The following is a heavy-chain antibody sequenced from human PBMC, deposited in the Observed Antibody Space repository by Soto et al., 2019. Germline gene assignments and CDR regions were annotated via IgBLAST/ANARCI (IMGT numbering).Heavy chain of an antibody. CDR3: ARSYGGPDDY. CDR1: GYTFTSYA. V-gene: IGHV1-3*01. D-gene: IGHD3-16*01. CDR2: INAGNGNT. J-gene: IGHJ4*02. Sequence: QVQLVQSGAEVKKPGASVKVSCKASGYTFTSYAMHWVRQAPGQRLEWMGWINAGNGNTKYSQKFQGRVTITRDTSASTAYMELGSLRSEDTAVYYCARSYGGPDDYWGQGPLVTVSS.